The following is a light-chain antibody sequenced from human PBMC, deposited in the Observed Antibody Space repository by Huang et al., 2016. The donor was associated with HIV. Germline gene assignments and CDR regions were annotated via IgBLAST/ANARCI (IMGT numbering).Light chain of an antibody. CDR3: MQRTQRPLT. CDR1: QSLLHSDGETY. Sequence: DIVMTQTPLSLSVTPGQPASISCKSSQSLLHSDGETYLYWYLHKPGQSPQLLIYEVSNRFSGVPDRFSGSGSGTDFTRRSSRVEAEDVGVYYCMQRTQRPLTFGGGTKAEIK. V-gene: IGKV2D-29*02. CDR2: EVS. J-gene: IGKJ4*01.